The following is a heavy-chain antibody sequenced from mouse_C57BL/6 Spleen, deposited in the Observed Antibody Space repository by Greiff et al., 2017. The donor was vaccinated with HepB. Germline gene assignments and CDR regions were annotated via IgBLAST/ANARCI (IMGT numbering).Heavy chain of an antibody. CDR1: SYTFTSYT. V-gene: IGHV1-4*01. Sequence: QVQLKQSGAELARPGASVKMSCKASSYTFTSYTMHWVKQRPGQGLEWIGYINPSSGYTKYNQKFKDKATLTADKSSSTAYMQLSSLTSEDSAVYYCARTYYGYDVGYFDVWGTGTTVTVSS. CDR2: INPSSGYT. D-gene: IGHD2-9*01. J-gene: IGHJ1*03. CDR3: ARTYYGYDVGYFDV.